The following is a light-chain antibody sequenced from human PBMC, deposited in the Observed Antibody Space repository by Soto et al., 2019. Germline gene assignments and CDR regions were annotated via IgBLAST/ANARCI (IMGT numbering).Light chain of an antibody. Sequence: DIQMTQSPSTLSASVGDRVTITCRASQTIGSWLAWYHQKPGKAPELLIYDASTLEGGVPSRFSGSGSGTEFSLTITSLQPDDFATFYCQQYSSFPGTFGQGTKVEIK. V-gene: IGKV1-5*01. CDR3: QQYSSFPGT. J-gene: IGKJ1*01. CDR2: DAS. CDR1: QTIGSW.